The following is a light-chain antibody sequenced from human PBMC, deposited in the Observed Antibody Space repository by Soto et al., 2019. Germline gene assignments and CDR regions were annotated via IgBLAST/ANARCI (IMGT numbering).Light chain of an antibody. J-gene: IGKJ1*01. CDR2: DAS. Sequence: DIQMTQSPSTLSGSVGDRITLAFRASQTISSWLAWYQQKPGKAPKLLIYDASSLESGVPSRFSGSGSGTEFTLTISSLQPDDFATYYCQQYNSYSWTFGQGTKVDIK. CDR1: QTISSW. V-gene: IGKV1-5*01. CDR3: QQYNSYSWT.